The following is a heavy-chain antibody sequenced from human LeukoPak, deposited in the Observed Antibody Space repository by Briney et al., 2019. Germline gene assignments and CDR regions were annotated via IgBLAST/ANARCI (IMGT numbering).Heavy chain of an antibody. D-gene: IGHD6-13*01. V-gene: IGHV3-30*18. J-gene: IGHJ4*02. CDR2: ISYDESNR. CDR3: AKEPHTGYSSSWYSHY. Sequence: GGSLRLSCAASGFTFSNYGMHWVRQAPGKGLEWVAVISYDESNRYYADSVKGRFTISRDNSKNTLYLQMNSLRAEDTAVYYCAKEPHTGYSSSWYSHYWGQGTLVTVSS. CDR1: GFTFSNYG.